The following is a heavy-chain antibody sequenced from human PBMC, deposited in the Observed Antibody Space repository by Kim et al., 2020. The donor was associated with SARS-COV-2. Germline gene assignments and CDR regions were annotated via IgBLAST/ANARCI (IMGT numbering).Heavy chain of an antibody. CDR3: ARGGYGFDY. CDR1: GFTFSSYW. CDR2: NNSDGSTT. V-gene: IGHV3-74*01. D-gene: IGHD4-17*01. Sequence: GGSLRLSCAASGFTFSSYWMYWVRQAPGKGLVWVSRNNSDGSTTSHADSVKGRFTISRDNAKNTLYLQMNSLRAEDTAAYYCARGGYGFDYWGQGTLIT. J-gene: IGHJ4*02.